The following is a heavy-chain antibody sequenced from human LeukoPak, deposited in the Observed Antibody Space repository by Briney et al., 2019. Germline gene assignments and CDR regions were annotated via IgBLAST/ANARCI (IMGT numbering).Heavy chain of an antibody. CDR3: ARQVGYSYGYGESSD. J-gene: IGHJ4*02. Sequence: GGSLRLSCAASGFTFGSYEMNWVRQAPGKGLEWVSYISSSGSTIYYADSVKGRFTISRDNAKNSLYLQMNSLRAEDTAVYYCARQVGYSYGYGESSDWGQGTLVTVSS. CDR1: GFTFGSYE. V-gene: IGHV3-48*03. CDR2: ISSSGSTI. D-gene: IGHD5-18*01.